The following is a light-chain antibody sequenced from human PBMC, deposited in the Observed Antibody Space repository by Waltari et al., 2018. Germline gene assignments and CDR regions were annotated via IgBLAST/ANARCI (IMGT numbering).Light chain of an antibody. V-gene: IGLV2-11*01. Sequence: QSALPQPRPVSGSPGQSAAIPCPGTNSDVGGYNYVSWYQHHPGKAPKLMIYDVNKRPSGVPDRFSGSKSGNTASLTISGLQAEDEAEYYCCSYAGSTSWLFGGGTKLTVL. CDR2: DVN. CDR3: CSYAGSTSWL. CDR1: NSDVGGYNY. J-gene: IGLJ3*02.